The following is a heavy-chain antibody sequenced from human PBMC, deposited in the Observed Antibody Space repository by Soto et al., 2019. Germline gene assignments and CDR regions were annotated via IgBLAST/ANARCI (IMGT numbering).Heavy chain of an antibody. Sequence: PSETLSLTCTVSGGSISSGGYYWSWIRQHPGKGLEWIGYIYYSGSTYYNPSLKSRVTISVDTSKNQFSLKLSSVTAADTAVYYFARVSLMDWSGYFPYYMDVWGKGTTVTVSS. CDR3: ARVSLMDWSGYFPYYMDV. CDR2: IYYSGST. V-gene: IGHV4-31*03. CDR1: GGSISSGGYY. D-gene: IGHD3-3*01. J-gene: IGHJ6*03.